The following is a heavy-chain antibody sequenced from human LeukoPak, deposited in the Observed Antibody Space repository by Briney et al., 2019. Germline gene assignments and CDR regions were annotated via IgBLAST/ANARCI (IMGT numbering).Heavy chain of an antibody. CDR1: GGSFSGYY. V-gene: IGHV4-34*01. Sequence: SETLSLTCAVYGGSFSGYYWSWIRQPPGKGLEWIGEINHSGSTNYNPSLKSRVTISVDTSKNQFSLKLSSVTAADTAVYYCARASGKLLLWFGRNNWFDPWGQGTLVTVSS. J-gene: IGHJ5*02. D-gene: IGHD3-10*01. CDR3: ARASGKLLLWFGRNNWFDP. CDR2: INHSGST.